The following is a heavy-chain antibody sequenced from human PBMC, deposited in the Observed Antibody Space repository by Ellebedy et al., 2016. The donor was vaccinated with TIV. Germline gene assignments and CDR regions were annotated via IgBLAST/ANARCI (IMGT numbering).Heavy chain of an antibody. CDR2: INPNSGGT. V-gene: IGHV1-2*02. Sequence: AASVKVSCKASGYTFTGYYMHWVRQAPGQGLEWMGWINPNSGGTNYAQKFQGRVTMTRDTSISTAYMELSRLRSEDTAVYYCARDYGDYYGSGRSYAFDIWGQGTMVTVSS. D-gene: IGHD3-10*01. J-gene: IGHJ3*02. CDR1: GYTFTGYY. CDR3: ARDYGDYYGSGRSYAFDI.